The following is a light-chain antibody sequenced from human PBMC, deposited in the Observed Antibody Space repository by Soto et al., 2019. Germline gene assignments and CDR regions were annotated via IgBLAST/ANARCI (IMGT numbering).Light chain of an antibody. J-gene: IGKJ1*01. CDR2: AAS. CDR1: QGIGDY. V-gene: IGKV1-27*01. CDR3: QKYDSAPRT. Sequence: DIQITQSPSSLSASVGDRVTITCRASQGIGDYLAWYQQKPGKVPKVLIYAASTLQSGVPSRFSGSGAGTECTRPISSLQPEDVETDYCQKYDSAPRTFGQGTKVDIK.